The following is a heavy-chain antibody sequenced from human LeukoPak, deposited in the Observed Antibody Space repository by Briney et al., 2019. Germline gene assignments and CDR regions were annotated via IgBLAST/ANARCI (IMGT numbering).Heavy chain of an antibody. CDR1: GFTFSSHS. CDR2: ISSSSSYI. J-gene: IGHJ4*02. D-gene: IGHD1-26*01. Sequence: TAGGSLRLSCAASGFTFSSHSMTWVRQAPGKGLEWVSFISSSSSYIYYADSVRGRFTISRDNSKNSLYLQMNSLRAEDTAVYYCARELESYYSPFDYWGQGTLVTVSS. CDR3: ARELESYYSPFDY. V-gene: IGHV3-21*01.